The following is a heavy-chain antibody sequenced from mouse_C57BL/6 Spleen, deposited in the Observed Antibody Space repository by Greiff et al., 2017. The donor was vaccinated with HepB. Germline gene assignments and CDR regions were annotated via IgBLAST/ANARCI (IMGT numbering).Heavy chain of an antibody. V-gene: IGHV2-6*01. D-gene: IGHD1-1*01. Sequence: VQLQQSGPGLVAPSQSLSITCTVSGFSLTSYGVDWVRQSPGKGLEWLGVIWGVGSTNYNSALKSRLSISKDNSKSQVFLKMNSLQTDDTAMYYCASARYYGSSYGFAYWGQGTLVTVSA. CDR1: GFSLTSYG. CDR2: IWGVGST. J-gene: IGHJ3*01. CDR3: ASARYYGSSYGFAY.